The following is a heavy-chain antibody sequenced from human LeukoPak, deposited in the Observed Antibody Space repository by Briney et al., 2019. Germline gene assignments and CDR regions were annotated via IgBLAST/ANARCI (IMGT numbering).Heavy chain of an antibody. CDR3: ARGPYYDILTVFDY. D-gene: IGHD3-9*01. J-gene: IGHJ4*02. Sequence: PGGSLRLSCAASGFTFSSYSMNWVRQAPGKGLEWVANIKQDGSEKYYVDSVKGRFTISRDNAKSSLYLQMSSLRAEDTAVYYCARGPYYDILTVFDYWGQGTLVTVSS. V-gene: IGHV3-7*01. CDR2: IKQDGSEK. CDR1: GFTFSSYS.